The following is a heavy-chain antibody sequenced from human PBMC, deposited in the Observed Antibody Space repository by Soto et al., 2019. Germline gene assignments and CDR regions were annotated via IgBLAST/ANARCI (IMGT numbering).Heavy chain of an antibody. V-gene: IGHV4-30-2*01. CDR1: GGSISSGGYS. Sequence: PSETLSLTCAVSGGSISSGGYSWSWIRQPPGKGLEWIGYIYHSGSTYYKPSLKNRVTLSLDRSKNEFSLKLDSVTAADTAIYYCVRSFILSGGSYKGLIRLHYFDTWGPGTLVTVSS. CDR3: VRSFILSGGSYKGLIRLHYFDT. D-gene: IGHD3-3*01. J-gene: IGHJ4*02. CDR2: IYHSGST.